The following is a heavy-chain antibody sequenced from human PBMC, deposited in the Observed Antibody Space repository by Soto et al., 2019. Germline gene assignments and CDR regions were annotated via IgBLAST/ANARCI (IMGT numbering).Heavy chain of an antibody. CDR1: GGSISSYY. CDR2: IYYSGST. V-gene: IGHV4-59*01. J-gene: IGHJ5*02. Sequence: ETLSLACPVSGGSISSYYGSWIRQPPGKGLEWIGYIYYSGSTNYNPSLKSRVTISVDTSKNQFSLKLSSVTAADTAVYYCARTFSIFPAAISWFDPWGQGTPVTVYS. D-gene: IGHD2-2*02. CDR3: ARTFSIFPAAISWFDP.